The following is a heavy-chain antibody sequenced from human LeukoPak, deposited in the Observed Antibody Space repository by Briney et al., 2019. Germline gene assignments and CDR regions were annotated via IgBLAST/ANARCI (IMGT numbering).Heavy chain of an antibody. CDR2: INHSGST. D-gene: IGHD5-12*01. V-gene: IGHV4-34*01. Sequence: SETLSLTCAVYGGSFSGYYWSWIRQPPGKGLEWIGEINHSGSTNYNPSLKSRVTISVDTSKNQFSLKLSSVTAADTAVYYCARSPRGYSGYDFVDYWGQGTLVTVSS. CDR3: ARSPRGYSGYDFVDY. CDR1: GGSFSGYY. J-gene: IGHJ4*02.